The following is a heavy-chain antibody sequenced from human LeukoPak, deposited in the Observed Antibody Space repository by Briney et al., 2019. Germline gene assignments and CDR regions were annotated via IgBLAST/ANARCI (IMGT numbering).Heavy chain of an antibody. V-gene: IGHV1-18*01. CDR2: ISAYNGNT. CDR1: GYTFTSYG. J-gene: IGHJ5*02. D-gene: IGHD1-26*01. Sequence: GASVKVSCKASGYTFTSYGISWVRQAPGQGLEWMGWISAYNGNTNYAQKLQGRVTTTTDTSTSTAYMELRSLRSDDTAVYYCARGDLEWEPDPNWFDPWGQGTLVTVSS. CDR3: ARGDLEWEPDPNWFDP.